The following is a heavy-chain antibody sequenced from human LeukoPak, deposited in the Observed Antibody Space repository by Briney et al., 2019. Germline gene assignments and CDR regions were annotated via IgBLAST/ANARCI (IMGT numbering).Heavy chain of an antibody. Sequence: SETLSLTCTVSGGPISSYYWSWIRQPPGKGLEWIGYIYYSGSTNYNPSLKSRVTISVDTSKNQFSLKLSSVTAADTAVYYCARDVGGWYDYWGQGTLVTVSS. V-gene: IGHV4-59*01. J-gene: IGHJ4*02. D-gene: IGHD6-19*01. CDR2: IYYSGST. CDR1: GGPISSYY. CDR3: ARDVGGWYDY.